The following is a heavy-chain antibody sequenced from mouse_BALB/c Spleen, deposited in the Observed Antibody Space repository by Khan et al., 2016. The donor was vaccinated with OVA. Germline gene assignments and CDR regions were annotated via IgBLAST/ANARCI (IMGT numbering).Heavy chain of an antibody. J-gene: IGHJ4*01. D-gene: IGHD2-10*01. CDR3: ARQPYYHYNVMDY. CDR1: GFSLTNYG. CDR2: IWSDGST. V-gene: IGHV2-6-1*01. Sequence: QVQLKESGPGLVAPSQSRSITCTISGFSLTNYGVHWVRQPPGKGLEWLVVIWSDGSTTYNSTLKSRLTISKENSKSQVFLKMNSLQTDDTAMYFCARQPYYHYNVMDYWGQGTSVTVSS.